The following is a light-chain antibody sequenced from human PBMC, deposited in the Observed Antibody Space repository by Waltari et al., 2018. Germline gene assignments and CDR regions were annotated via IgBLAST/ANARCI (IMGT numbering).Light chain of an antibody. V-gene: IGKV3-11*01. CDR1: QSVAIY. Sequence: EIVLTQSPATLSLSPGERATLSCRASQSVAIYLAWYQQKPGQAPRLLIYDASNRATGIPARFSGSGSGTDFTLTINNVEPEDFAVYYCQQRSDWPLTFGGGTKVEIK. J-gene: IGKJ4*01. CDR3: QQRSDWPLT. CDR2: DAS.